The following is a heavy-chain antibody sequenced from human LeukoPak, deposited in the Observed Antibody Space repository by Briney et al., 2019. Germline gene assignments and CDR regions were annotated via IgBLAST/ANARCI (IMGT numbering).Heavy chain of an antibody. Sequence: GGSLRLSCAASGFTFSSYAMYWVRQAPGKGLEWVSSIFGSGGSTHYAHSVKGRFTISRDNSKNTVYLQMNSLRAEDTAVYYCAKTTTGYSSGRFPGWPVDYWGQGTLVTVSS. CDR3: AKTTTGYSSGRFPGWPVDY. J-gene: IGHJ4*02. D-gene: IGHD6-19*01. CDR1: GFTFSSYA. CDR2: IFGSGGST. V-gene: IGHV3-23*01.